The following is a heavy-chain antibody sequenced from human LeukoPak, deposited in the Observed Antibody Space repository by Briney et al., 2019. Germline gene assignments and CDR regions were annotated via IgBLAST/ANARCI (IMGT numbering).Heavy chain of an antibody. CDR3: ARGKKGVYYGSGSQTIFDY. CDR2: IITSSGSA. Sequence: VGSLRVSCAASGVTFSSYSMSWVRQAPGQGLEWVAAIITSSGSAYYAESVQGRVTIARDKSKNSLYLQLNSLRAEDTAVYYCARGKKGVYYGSGSQTIFDYWGQGTLVTVSS. D-gene: IGHD3-10*01. V-gene: IGHV3-21*04. CDR1: GVTFSSYS. J-gene: IGHJ4*02.